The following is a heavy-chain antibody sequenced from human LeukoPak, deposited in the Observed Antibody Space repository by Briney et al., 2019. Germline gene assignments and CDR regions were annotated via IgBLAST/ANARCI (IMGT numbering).Heavy chain of an antibody. CDR2: IYYSGST. CDR3: ARREYDYVWGSYRTTKTDAFDI. CDR1: GGSISSSSYY. V-gene: IGHV4-39*01. Sequence: PSETLSLTCTVSGGSISSSSYYWGWIRQPPGKGLEWIGSIYYSGSTYYNPSLKSRVTISVDTSKNQFSLKLSSVTAADTAVYYCARREYDYVWGSYRTTKTDAFDIWGQGTMVTVSS. J-gene: IGHJ3*02. D-gene: IGHD3-16*02.